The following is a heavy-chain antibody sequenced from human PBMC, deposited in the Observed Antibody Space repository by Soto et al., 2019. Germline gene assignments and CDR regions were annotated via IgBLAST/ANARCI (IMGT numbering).Heavy chain of an antibody. CDR1: RGAFGDYW. Sequence: PGGSLRLSCEASRGAFGDYWMHWVRQAPGKGLVWVSRINRDANDIIYADSVKGRFTASRDNAKSTVYLQMHSLRAEDTAVYYCARDDNPDYWG. D-gene: IGHD1-20*01. V-gene: IGHV3-74*01. J-gene: IGHJ4*01. CDR2: INRDANDI. CDR3: ARDDNPDY.